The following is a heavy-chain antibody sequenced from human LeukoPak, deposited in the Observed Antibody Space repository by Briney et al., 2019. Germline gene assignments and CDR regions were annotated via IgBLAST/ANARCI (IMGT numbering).Heavy chain of an antibody. J-gene: IGHJ4*02. Sequence: SETLSLTCAVYGGSFSGYYWSWIRQPPGKGLGWIGEINHSGSTNYNPSLKSRVTISVDTSKNQFSLKLSSVTAADTAVYYCARGYYGPPYYWGQGTLVTVSS. CDR1: GGSFSGYY. D-gene: IGHD3-10*01. CDR3: ARGYYGPPYY. CDR2: INHSGST. V-gene: IGHV4-34*01.